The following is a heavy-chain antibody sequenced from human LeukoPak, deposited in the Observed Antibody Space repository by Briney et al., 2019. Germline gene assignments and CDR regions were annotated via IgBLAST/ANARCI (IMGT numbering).Heavy chain of an antibody. CDR3: ALIAAADLGY. J-gene: IGHJ4*02. CDR2: ICSGGST. V-gene: IGHV3-53*01. CDR1: GFTVSSNY. D-gene: IGHD6-13*01. Sequence: PGGSLRLSCAASGFTVSSNYMSWVRQAPGKGLEWVSVICSGGSTYYADSVKGRFTISRDNSKNTLYLQMNSLRAEDTAVYYCALIAAADLGYWGQGTLVTVSS.